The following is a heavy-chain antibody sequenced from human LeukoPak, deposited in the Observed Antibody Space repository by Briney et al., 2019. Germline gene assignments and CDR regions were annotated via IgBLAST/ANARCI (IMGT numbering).Heavy chain of an antibody. CDR3: ARDHLLVSFGIAAAGIPFDY. CDR1: GYTFTSYG. V-gene: IGHV1-18*01. CDR2: ISAYNGNT. D-gene: IGHD6-13*01. J-gene: IGHJ4*02. Sequence: ASVKVSCKASGYTFTSYGISWVRQAPGQGLEWMGWISAYNGNTNYAQKLRGRVTMTTDTSTSTAYMELRSLRSDDTAVYYCARDHLLVSFGIAAAGIPFDYWGQGTLVTVSS.